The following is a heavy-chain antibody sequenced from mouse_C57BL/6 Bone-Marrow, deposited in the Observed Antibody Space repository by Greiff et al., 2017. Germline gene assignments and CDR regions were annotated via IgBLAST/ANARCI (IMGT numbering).Heavy chain of an antibody. Sequence: EVQLQQSGPELVKPGASVKISCKASGYTFTDYYMNWVKQSHGKSLEWIGDINPNNGGTSYNQKFKGKATLTVDKSSSTAYMELRSLTSEDSAVYYCARWDGSSVYWYFDVWGTGTTVTVSS. CDR2: INPNNGGT. D-gene: IGHD1-1*01. J-gene: IGHJ1*03. V-gene: IGHV1-26*01. CDR1: GYTFTDYY. CDR3: ARWDGSSVYWYFDV.